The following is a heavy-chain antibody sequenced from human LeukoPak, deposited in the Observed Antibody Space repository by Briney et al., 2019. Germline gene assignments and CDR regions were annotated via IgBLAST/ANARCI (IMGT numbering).Heavy chain of an antibody. V-gene: IGHV1-69*06. CDR1: GGTFSSYA. Sequence: GASVKVFCKASGGTFSSYAISWVRQAPGQGLEWVGGIISIFGTANYAQKFQGRVTITADKSTSTAYMELSSLRSEDTAVYYCARDPYNWNDMGPYYYYMDVWGKGTTVTVSS. CDR2: IISIFGTA. D-gene: IGHD1-20*01. CDR3: ARDPYNWNDMGPYYYYMDV. J-gene: IGHJ6*03.